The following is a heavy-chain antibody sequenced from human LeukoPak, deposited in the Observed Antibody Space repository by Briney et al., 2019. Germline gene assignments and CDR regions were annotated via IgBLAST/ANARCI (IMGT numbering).Heavy chain of an antibody. V-gene: IGHV4-39*07. Sequence: SETLSLTCTASGGSISSSSYYWGWIRQPPRKGLEWIGNIYYSGSTYYNPSLKSRVTISVDTSKNQFSLKLNSVTAADTAVYYCARVHQQLANYFYYYYMDVWGKGTTVTVSS. CDR3: ARVHQQLANYFYYYYMDV. D-gene: IGHD6-13*01. CDR2: IYYSGST. J-gene: IGHJ6*03. CDR1: GGSISSSSYY.